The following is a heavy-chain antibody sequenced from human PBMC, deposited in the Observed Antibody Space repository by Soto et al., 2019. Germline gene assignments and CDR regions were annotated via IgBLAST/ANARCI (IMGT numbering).Heavy chain of an antibody. CDR2: ISGSGGST. CDR1: GFTFSSYA. J-gene: IGHJ6*02. Sequence: GGSLRLSCAASGFTFSSYAMSWVRQAPGKGLEWVSAISGSGGSTYYADSVKGRFTISRDNSKNTLYLQMNSLRAEDTAVYYCAKDARPYCTNGVCCPNCYYYYGMDVWGQGTTVTVSS. V-gene: IGHV3-23*01. CDR3: AKDARPYCTNGVCCPNCYYYYGMDV. D-gene: IGHD2-8*01.